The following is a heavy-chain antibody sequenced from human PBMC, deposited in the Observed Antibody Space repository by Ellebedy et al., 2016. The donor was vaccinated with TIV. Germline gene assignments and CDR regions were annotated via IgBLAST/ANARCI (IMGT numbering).Heavy chain of an antibody. J-gene: IGHJ6*04. D-gene: IGHD6-19*01. CDR2: IYGGGNT. Sequence: PGGSLRLSCAASGFTVSSNYMSWVRRAPGQGLGWVSVIYGGGNTDYAEHVEGRFTISRDNSKNTVYLQMNRLRAEDTAVYYCARARGWYGSDGMDVWGEGTTVTVSS. V-gene: IGHV3-53*01. CDR1: GFTVSSNY. CDR3: ARARGWYGSDGMDV.